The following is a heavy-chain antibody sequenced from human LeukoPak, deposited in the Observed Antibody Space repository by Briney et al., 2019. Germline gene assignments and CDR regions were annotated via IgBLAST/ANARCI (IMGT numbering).Heavy chain of an antibody. CDR1: GFTSSSYG. Sequence: GRSLRLSCAASGFTSSSYGMHWVRQAPGKGLEWVAVIWYDGSNKYYADSVKGRFTISRDNSKNTLYLQMNSLRAEDTAVYYCARDGYDFWSGYSGHYYYGMDVWGQGTTVTVSS. J-gene: IGHJ6*02. D-gene: IGHD3-3*01. V-gene: IGHV3-33*01. CDR3: ARDGYDFWSGYSGHYYYGMDV. CDR2: IWYDGSNK.